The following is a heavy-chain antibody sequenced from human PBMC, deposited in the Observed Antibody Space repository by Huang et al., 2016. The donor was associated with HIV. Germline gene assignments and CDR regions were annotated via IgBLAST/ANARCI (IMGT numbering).Heavy chain of an antibody. CDR1: GGSIRSDNYY. J-gene: IGHJ4*02. CDR2: IYYSGST. D-gene: IGHD3-10*01. V-gene: IGHV4-39*01. CDR3: ARLPGSITMIRGVITDPY. Sequence: QLQLQESGPGLVKPSETLSLTCTVSGGSIRSDNYYWGWIRQPPGKGLEWIGSIYYSGSTYYNPYLKSRVTITVDTSKNQFSLKMRSVTAADTAVYYCARLPGSITMIRGVITDPYWGQGTLVTVSS.